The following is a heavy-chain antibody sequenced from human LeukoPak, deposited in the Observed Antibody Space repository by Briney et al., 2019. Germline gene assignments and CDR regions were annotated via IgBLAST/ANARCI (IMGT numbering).Heavy chain of an antibody. CDR2: MHYNGST. J-gene: IGHJ4*02. D-gene: IGHD2-2*01. V-gene: IGHV4-39*01. Sequence: PSETLSLTCTVSGGSISSSSYYWVWIRQPPGKGLEWIGNMHYNGSTYYNPSLKSRVTISVDTSKNQFSLKLSSVTAADTAVYYCARRVSSTSWFDYWGQGTLVTVSS. CDR1: GGSISSSSYY. CDR3: ARRVSSTSWFDY.